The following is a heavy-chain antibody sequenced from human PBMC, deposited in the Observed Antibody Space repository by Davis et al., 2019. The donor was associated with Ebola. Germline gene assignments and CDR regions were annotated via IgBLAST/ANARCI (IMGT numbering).Heavy chain of an antibody. Sequence: GESLKISCAASGFTFSSYSMNWVRQAPGKGLEWVSYISSISSTIYYADSVKGRFTISRDNAKNSLYLQMNSLRDEDTAVYYCARPPLYSGYDGGVYWGQGTLVTVSS. V-gene: IGHV3-48*02. CDR1: GFTFSSYS. CDR3: ARPPLYSGYDGGVY. CDR2: ISSISSTI. J-gene: IGHJ4*02. D-gene: IGHD5-12*01.